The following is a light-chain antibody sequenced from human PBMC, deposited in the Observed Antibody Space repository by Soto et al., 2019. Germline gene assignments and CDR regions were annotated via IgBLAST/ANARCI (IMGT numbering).Light chain of an antibody. V-gene: IGLV2-18*02. CDR2: EVS. J-gene: IGLJ1*01. Sequence: QSVLTQPPSGSASHGQSGTISCTGTSSDVGSYSRVSWYQQPPGTAPKLLIYEVSNRPSGVPDRFSGSKSGNTASLTISGLQAEDEADYYCSSYTSSSTYVFGSGTKVTVL. CDR3: SSYTSSSTYV. CDR1: SSDVGSYSR.